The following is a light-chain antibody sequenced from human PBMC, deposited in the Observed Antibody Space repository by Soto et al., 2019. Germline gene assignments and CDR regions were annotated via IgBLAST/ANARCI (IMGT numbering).Light chain of an antibody. CDR1: QSVTSN. Sequence: EIVMTQSPATLSVSPGERATLSCRASQSVTSNLAWYQQKPGQPPRLLIYGASTRATGIPARFSGSGSGTEFTLTISRLEPEDFALYYCQQYDASPLTFGQGTKVDIK. V-gene: IGKV3-15*01. J-gene: IGKJ4*01. CDR2: GAS. CDR3: QQYDASPLT.